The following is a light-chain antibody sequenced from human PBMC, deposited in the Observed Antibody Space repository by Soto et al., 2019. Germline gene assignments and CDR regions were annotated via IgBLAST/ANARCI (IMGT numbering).Light chain of an antibody. V-gene: IGKV2-30*01. CDR1: QSLVYSDGKTY. CDR3: MQGKAWPLT. CDR2: HVS. Sequence: VITQSPLSLPVTLGQPASISCRSSQSLVYSDGKTYLSWFQQRPGQSPRRLIYHVSNRDSGVPDRFSGSGSGTDFTLKISRVEAEDVGVYYCMQGKAWPLTFGGGTKVEIK. J-gene: IGKJ4*01.